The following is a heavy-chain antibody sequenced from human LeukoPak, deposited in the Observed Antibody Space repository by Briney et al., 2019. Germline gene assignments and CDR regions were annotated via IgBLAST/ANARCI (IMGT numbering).Heavy chain of an antibody. J-gene: IGHJ4*02. Sequence: SETLSLTCTVSGGSISSSSYYWGWIRQPPGKGLEWIGTIYYSGTTYYNPSLKSRVTISIDTSKNQFSLKLSSVTAADTAVYYCASQLLAVAGFDYWGQGTLVTVSS. CDR1: GGSISSSSYY. D-gene: IGHD6-19*01. CDR2: IYYSGTT. CDR3: ASQLLAVAGFDY. V-gene: IGHV4-39*01.